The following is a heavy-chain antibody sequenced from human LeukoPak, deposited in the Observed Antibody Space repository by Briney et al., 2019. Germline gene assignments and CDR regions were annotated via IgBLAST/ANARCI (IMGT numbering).Heavy chain of an antibody. Sequence: AGGSLRLSCAASGFTFSSYAMHWVRQAPGKGLEWVAVISYDGSNKYYADSVKGRFTISRDNSKNTLYLQMNSLRAEDTAVYYCARGGVVVAHPFEYWGQGTLVTVSS. CDR3: ARGGVVVAHPFEY. CDR2: ISYDGSNK. CDR1: GFTFSSYA. D-gene: IGHD2-21*01. J-gene: IGHJ4*02. V-gene: IGHV3-30-3*01.